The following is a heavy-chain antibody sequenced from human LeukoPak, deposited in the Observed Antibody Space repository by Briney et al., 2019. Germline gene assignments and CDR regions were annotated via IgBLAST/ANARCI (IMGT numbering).Heavy chain of an antibody. V-gene: IGHV3-11*01. J-gene: IGHJ4*02. CDR1: GFTLSDYY. Sequence: GGSLRLYCAASGFTLSDYYMSWIRQAQGKGLEGVSYISSSGSTIYYADSVKGRFTISRDNAKNSQYLQMNRLRAEDTAVYYCARSDYGDYNTLYFDYWGQGTLVTVSS. D-gene: IGHD4-17*01. CDR2: ISSSGSTI. CDR3: ARSDYGDYNTLYFDY.